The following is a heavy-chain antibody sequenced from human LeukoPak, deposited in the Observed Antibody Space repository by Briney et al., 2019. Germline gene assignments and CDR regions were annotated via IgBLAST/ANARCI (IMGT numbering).Heavy chain of an antibody. J-gene: IGHJ4*02. D-gene: IGHD1-26*01. CDR2: MNIDGSEK. V-gene: IGHV3-7*01. Sequence: GGSLRPSCAASGFTFSNYWIGWVRQAPGKRPEWVANMNIDGSEKYYADSVKGRFTISRDNARNSVYLQMNSLRVEDTAVYYCARDPVEWELLLDCWGQGTLVTVSS. CDR1: GFTFSNYW. CDR3: ARDPVEWELLLDC.